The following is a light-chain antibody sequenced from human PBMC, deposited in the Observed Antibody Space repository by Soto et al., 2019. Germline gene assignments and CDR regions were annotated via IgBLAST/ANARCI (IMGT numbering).Light chain of an antibody. CDR2: GNS. CDR3: QSYDSSLSGV. V-gene: IGLV1-40*01. J-gene: IGLJ3*02. Sequence: QSVLTQPPSVSGAPGQRVTISCTGSSSNIGAGYDVHWYQQLPGTAPKLLIYGNSNRPSAVPDRFSGSKSGTSASLAITGRQAEDEACYYCQSYDSSLSGVFGGGTQLTVL. CDR1: SSNIGAGYD.